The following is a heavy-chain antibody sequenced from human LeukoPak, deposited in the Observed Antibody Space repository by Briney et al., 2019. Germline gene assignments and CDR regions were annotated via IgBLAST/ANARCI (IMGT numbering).Heavy chain of an antibody. CDR1: GFSVSNSAVG. V-gene: IGHV2-5*02. D-gene: IGHD3-10*01. Sequence: SGPTLVNPTQTLTLTCSFSGFSVSNSAVGVSWIRQPPGQALEWLALIYWDDDKRYNPSLKSRLNINKDTSKNQVVLTMTNMDPVDTATYYCARIYDGSESLPGLRAFDIWGQGTLVTVSP. CDR2: IYWDDDK. J-gene: IGHJ3*02. CDR3: ARIYDGSESLPGLRAFDI.